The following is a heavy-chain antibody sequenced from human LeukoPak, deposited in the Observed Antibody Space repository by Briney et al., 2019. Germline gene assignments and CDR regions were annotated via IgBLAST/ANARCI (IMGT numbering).Heavy chain of an antibody. Sequence: SETLSLTCTVSGGSVSSHYWSWIRQPPGKGLEWIGYIYYSGSTNYNPSLKSRVTISVDTSKNQFSLKLSSVTAADTAVYYCARGARAKTTVYYYYYMDVWGKGTTVTVSS. CDR3: ARGARAKTTVYYYYYMDV. CDR2: IYYSGST. CDR1: GGSVSSHY. J-gene: IGHJ6*03. D-gene: IGHD4-17*01. V-gene: IGHV4-59*02.